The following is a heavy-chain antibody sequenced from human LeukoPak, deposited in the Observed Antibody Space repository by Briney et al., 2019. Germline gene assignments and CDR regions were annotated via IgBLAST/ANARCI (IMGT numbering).Heavy chain of an antibody. CDR1: GYTFTSYG. V-gene: IGHV1-18*01. CDR2: ISAYNGNT. D-gene: IGHD3-10*01. J-gene: IGHJ3*02. Sequence: GASVKVSCKASGYTFTSYGISWVRQAPGPGLEWMGWISAYNGNTNYAQKLQGRVTMTTDTSTSTAYMELRSLRSDDTAVYYCASRSYYADAFVIWGQGTMVTVSS. CDR3: ASRSYYADAFVI.